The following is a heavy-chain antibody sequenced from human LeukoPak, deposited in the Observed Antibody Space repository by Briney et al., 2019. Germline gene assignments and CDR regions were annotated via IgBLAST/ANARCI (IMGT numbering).Heavy chain of an antibody. CDR1: GFTFSSHW. V-gene: IGHV3-7*03. CDR2: IKQDGSEK. CDR3: ARDTYGDFIYYYYYGMDV. Sequence: GGSLRLSRAASGFTFSSHWMSWVRQAPGKGLEWVANIKQDGSEKYYVDSVKGQFTISRDNAKNSLYLQMNSLRAEATAVYYCARDTYGDFIYYYYYGMDVWGKGTTVTVSS. J-gene: IGHJ6*04. D-gene: IGHD4-17*01.